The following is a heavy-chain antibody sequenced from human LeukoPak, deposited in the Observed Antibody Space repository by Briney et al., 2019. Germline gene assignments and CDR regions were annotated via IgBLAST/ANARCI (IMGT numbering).Heavy chain of an antibody. CDR3: ARAPLTYSSSWLYYFDY. CDR1: GYTFTGYY. CDR2: INPHNGGT. D-gene: IGHD6-13*01. Sequence: ASVKVSCKASGYTFTGYYMHWVRQAPGQGLEWMGWINPHNGGTNYAQKLQGRVTMTTDTSTSTAYMELRSLRSDDTAVYYCARAPLTYSSSWLYYFDYWGQGTLVTVSS. J-gene: IGHJ4*02. V-gene: IGHV1-2*02.